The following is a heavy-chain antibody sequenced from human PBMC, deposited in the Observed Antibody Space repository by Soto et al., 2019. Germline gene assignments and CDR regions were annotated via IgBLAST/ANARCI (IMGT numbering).Heavy chain of an antibody. CDR1: GFTFSSYG. CDR3: ASWRLFYDSSPSRTDY. Sequence: QPVGSLRLSCAASGFTFSSYGMHWVRQAPGKGLEWVAVIWYDGSNKYYADSVKGRFTISRDNSKNTLYLQMNSLRAEDTAVYYCASWRLFYDSSPSRTDYWGQGTLVTVSS. J-gene: IGHJ4*02. CDR2: IWYDGSNK. V-gene: IGHV3-33*01. D-gene: IGHD3-22*01.